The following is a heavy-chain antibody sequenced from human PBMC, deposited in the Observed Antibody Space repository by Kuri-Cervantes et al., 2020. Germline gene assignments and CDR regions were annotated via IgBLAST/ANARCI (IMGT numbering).Heavy chain of an antibody. CDR3: AREIDYVWGSCDY. Sequence: GESLKISCAASGFTFSSYAMSWVRQAPGKGLEWVSAISGSGGYTYYADSVKGRFTISRDNSKNTLYLQMNSLRAEDTAVYYCAREIDYVWGSCDYWGQGTLVTVSS. CDR1: GFTFSSYA. CDR2: ISGSGGYT. J-gene: IGHJ4*02. V-gene: IGHV3-23*01. D-gene: IGHD3-16*01.